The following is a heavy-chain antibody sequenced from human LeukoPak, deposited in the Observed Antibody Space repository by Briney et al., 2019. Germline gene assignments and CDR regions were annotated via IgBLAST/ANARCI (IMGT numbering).Heavy chain of an antibody. D-gene: IGHD7-27*01. J-gene: IGHJ4*02. CDR3: ASRKLGNDY. Sequence: SETLSLTCTVSGGSVTDYYWSWIRQSPGKGLEWIGYIYYTGTSYNPSLKSRVTIPADTSKNQFSLKLISVTAADTAVYYCASRKLGNDYWGQGTLVTVSS. V-gene: IGHV4-59*02. CDR2: IYYTGT. CDR1: GGSVTDYY.